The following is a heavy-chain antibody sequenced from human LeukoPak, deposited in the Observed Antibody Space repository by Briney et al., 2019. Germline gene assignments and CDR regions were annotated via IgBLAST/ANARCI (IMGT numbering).Heavy chain of an antibody. J-gene: IGHJ6*02. CDR1: GFTFSSYG. D-gene: IGHD4-17*01. CDR2: ISYDGSNK. CDR3: AKDLDNPNDYGDYKAYYYGMDV. Sequence: GRSLRLSCAASGFTFSSYGMHWVRQAPGKGLEWVAVISYDGSNKYYADSVKGRFTTSRDNSKNTLYLQMNSLRAEDTAVYYCAKDLDNPNDYGDYKAYYYGMDVWGQGTTVTVSS. V-gene: IGHV3-30*18.